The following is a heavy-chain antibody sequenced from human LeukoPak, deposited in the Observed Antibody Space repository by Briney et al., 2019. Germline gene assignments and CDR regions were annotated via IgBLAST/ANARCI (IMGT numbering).Heavy chain of an antibody. J-gene: IGHJ6*02. CDR3: AREGLLWFGELLSTDYYYGMDV. D-gene: IGHD3-10*01. CDR1: GYTFTSYD. V-gene: IGHV1-8*01. Sequence: GASVKVSCKASGYTFTSYDINWVRQATGQGLERMGWMNPNSGNTGYAQKFQGRVTMTRNTSISTAYMELSSLRSEDTAVYYCAREGLLWFGELLSTDYYYGMDVWGQGTTVTVSS. CDR2: MNPNSGNT.